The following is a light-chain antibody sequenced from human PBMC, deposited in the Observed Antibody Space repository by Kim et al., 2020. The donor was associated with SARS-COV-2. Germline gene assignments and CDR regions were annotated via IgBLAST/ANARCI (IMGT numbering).Light chain of an antibody. Sequence: SLGERATPSCRASQSVSDNLAWYQQKPGQAPRLLIYGASTRATGIPARFSGSGSGTEFTLTISSLQSEDSAVYYCQQYDDWPPWTFGQGTKVDIK. V-gene: IGKV3-15*01. CDR1: QSVSDN. CDR2: GAS. J-gene: IGKJ1*01. CDR3: QQYDDWPPWT.